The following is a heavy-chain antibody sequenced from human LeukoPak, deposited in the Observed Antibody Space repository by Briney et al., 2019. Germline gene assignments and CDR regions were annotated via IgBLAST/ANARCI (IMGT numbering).Heavy chain of an antibody. CDR3: ARNYYYDSTRLYYFDY. D-gene: IGHD3-22*01. CDR1: GFSFSSYV. CDR2: IWYDGSTK. V-gene: IGHV3-33*08. J-gene: IGHJ4*02. Sequence: PGGSLRLSCAASGFSFSSYVMNWVRQAPGKGLEWVAVIWYDGSTKYYVDSVKGRFTISRDNSKNTLYLQMNSLRAEDTAVYYCARNYYYDSTRLYYFDYWGQGTLVTVSS.